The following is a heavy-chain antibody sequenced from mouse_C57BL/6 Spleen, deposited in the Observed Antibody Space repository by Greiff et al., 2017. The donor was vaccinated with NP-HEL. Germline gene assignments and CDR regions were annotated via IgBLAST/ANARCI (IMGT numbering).Heavy chain of an antibody. V-gene: IGHV2-9-1*01. CDR2: IWPGGGT. CDR1: GFSLTSYA. J-gene: IGHJ1*03. CDR3: ARIGATVDHHWYFDV. Sequence: VKLMESGPGLVAPSQSLSITCTVSGFSLTSYAISWVRQPPGKGLEWLGVIWPGGGTNYNSALKSRLSISKDNSKSQVFLKMNSLQTDDTARYYCARIGATVDHHWYFDVWGTGTTVTVSS. D-gene: IGHD1-1*01.